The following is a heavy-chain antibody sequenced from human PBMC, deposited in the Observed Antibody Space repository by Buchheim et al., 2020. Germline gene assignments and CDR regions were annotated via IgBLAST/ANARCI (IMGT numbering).Heavy chain of an antibody. CDR3: AKDFRSWFDP. J-gene: IGHJ5*02. CDR1: GFTFSSYG. V-gene: IGHV3-30*18. Sequence: QVQLVESGGGVVQPGRSLRLSCAASGFTFSSYGMHWVRQAPSKGLEWVAVISYDGSNKYYADSVKGRFTISRDNSKNTLYLQMNSLRAEDTAVYYCAKDFRSWFDPWGQGTL. CDR2: ISYDGSNK.